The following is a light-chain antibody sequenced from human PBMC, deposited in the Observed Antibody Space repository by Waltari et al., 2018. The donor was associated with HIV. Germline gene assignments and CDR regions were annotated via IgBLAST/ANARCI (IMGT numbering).Light chain of an antibody. J-gene: IGKJ4*01. Sequence: EIVLTQSPAILSVSPGETATLSCRASQSVQEFLAWYQRRPGQVPRLVVYDASKRAAGVPDRFSGSGFGTDFTLTISGLEPEDVALYYCQHRTTWPPTFGGGTRVEIE. V-gene: IGKV3-11*01. CDR1: QSVQEF. CDR3: QHRTTWPPT. CDR2: DAS.